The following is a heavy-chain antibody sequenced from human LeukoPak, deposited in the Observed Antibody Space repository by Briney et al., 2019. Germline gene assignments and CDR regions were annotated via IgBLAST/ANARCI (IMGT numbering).Heavy chain of an antibody. D-gene: IGHD3-3*01. J-gene: IGHJ4*02. CDR3: ARPPPDYAFWRGYYFDD. Sequence: QPGGSLRLSCAASGFTFNSYDMHWVRQAPGEGLEWVPSICTACDTHYPDSVKGRFTISRENAKNSFYLQMNTLGAGDTAVYYRARPPPDYAFWRGYYFDDWGQGTLVTVSS. CDR1: GFTFNSYD. CDR2: ICTACDT. V-gene: IGHV3-13*01.